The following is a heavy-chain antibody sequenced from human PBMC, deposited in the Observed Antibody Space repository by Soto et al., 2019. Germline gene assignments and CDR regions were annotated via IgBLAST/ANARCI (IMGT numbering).Heavy chain of an antibody. CDR1: GLSVSSND. CDR3: ARGSLY. Sequence: GGSLRLSCAVSGLSVSSNDMSWVRQAPGKGLECVSIIYSADNTFYVDSVKGRFIISRDNSKNTVYLQMNSLRADDTAVYYCARGSLYWGQGTLVTVSS. CDR2: IYSADNT. V-gene: IGHV3-66*01. J-gene: IGHJ4*01.